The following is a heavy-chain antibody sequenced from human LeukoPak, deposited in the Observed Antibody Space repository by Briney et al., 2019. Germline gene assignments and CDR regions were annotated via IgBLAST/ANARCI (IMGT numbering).Heavy chain of an antibody. Sequence: ASVKISCEASGYTFTGDHMHWGRQAPGQGLEWMGRINTYRGDTNYAQKFQGRVTMTRDTSISTAYMELNRLRYDHTAMYHCAREYCSSTSCIFDYWGQPTLATVSS. CDR3: AREYCSSTSCIFDY. CDR1: GYTFTGDH. CDR2: INTYRGDT. D-gene: IGHD2-2*01. J-gene: IGHJ4*02. V-gene: IGHV1-2*06.